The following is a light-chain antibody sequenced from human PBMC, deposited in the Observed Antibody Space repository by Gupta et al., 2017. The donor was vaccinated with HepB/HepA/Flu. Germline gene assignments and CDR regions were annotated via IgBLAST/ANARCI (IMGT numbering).Light chain of an antibody. V-gene: IGKV1-39*01. CDR1: QSISRY. J-gene: IGKJ1*01. Sequence: DIQMTQSPSSLSASVGDRVTITCRASQSISRYLNWYQQKPGKAPKLLIYTASSLQSGVPSRFSGSGSGTDFTLTITSLQPEDFAPYYCQQSYSTPQGTFGQGTKVEF. CDR3: QQSYSTPQGT. CDR2: TAS.